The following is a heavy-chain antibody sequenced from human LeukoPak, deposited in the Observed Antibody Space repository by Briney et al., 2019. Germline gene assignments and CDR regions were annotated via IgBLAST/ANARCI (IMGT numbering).Heavy chain of an antibody. V-gene: IGHV4-39*01. CDR2: IYYTGNT. Sequence: SETLSLTCTVSGVSISSSYSYWGWIRQPPGMGLEWIGSIYYTGNTYYNASLKSQVSISIDTSENQFSLKLTSVTAADTAVYYCARQTGSGLFILPGGQGTLVTVSS. J-gene: IGHJ4*02. CDR3: ARQTGSGLFILP. D-gene: IGHD3/OR15-3a*01. CDR1: GVSISSSYSY.